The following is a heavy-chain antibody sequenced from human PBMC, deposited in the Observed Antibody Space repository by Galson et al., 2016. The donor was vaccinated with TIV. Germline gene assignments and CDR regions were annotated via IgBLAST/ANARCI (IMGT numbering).Heavy chain of an antibody. V-gene: IGHV3-30*18. CDR3: AQDQGSYGYVYNGMDV. Sequence: SLRLSCAASGFTFSKHAMHWVRQAPGKGLEWLAVISYDGIKEFYADSVRGRFTISRDNSKDTLHLQMNSLRPEDSAVYYCAQDQGSYGYVYNGMDVWGQGTTVTVSS. CDR1: GFTFSKHA. J-gene: IGHJ6*02. D-gene: IGHD3-16*01. CDR2: ISYDGIKE.